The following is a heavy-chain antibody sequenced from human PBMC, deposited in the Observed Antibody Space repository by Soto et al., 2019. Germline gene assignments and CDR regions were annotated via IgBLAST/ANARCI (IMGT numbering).Heavy chain of an antibody. CDR1: GFTFSTYG. V-gene: IGHV3-33*01. J-gene: IGHJ6*02. D-gene: IGHD2-8*02. CDR3: ARIDCTGNNCNPYYHYGMDV. CDR2: IWYDGSIK. Sequence: GGSLRLSCAASGFTFSTYGIHWVRQIPGNGLQWVAIIWYDGSIKYYADSVKGRFTISRDNSKNTLYLQMNSLRDEDTAVYYCARIDCTGNNCNPYYHYGMDVWGQGTTVTVSS.